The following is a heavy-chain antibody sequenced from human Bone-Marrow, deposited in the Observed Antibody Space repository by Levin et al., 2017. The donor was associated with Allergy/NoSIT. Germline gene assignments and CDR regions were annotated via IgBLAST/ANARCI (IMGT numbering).Heavy chain of an antibody. CDR1: GFSFSSYA. CDR2: ISGSGGST. V-gene: IGHV3-23*01. D-gene: IGHD3-16*02. CDR3: AKDSGDMITFEGVIVPMTKPFISYFDY. Sequence: PPGGSLRLSCAASGFSFSSYAMSWVRQAPGKGLEWVSAISGSGGSTYYADSVKGRFTISRDNSKNTLYLQMNSLRAEDTAVYYCAKDSGDMITFEGVIVPMTKPFISYFDYWGQGTLVTVSS. J-gene: IGHJ4*02.